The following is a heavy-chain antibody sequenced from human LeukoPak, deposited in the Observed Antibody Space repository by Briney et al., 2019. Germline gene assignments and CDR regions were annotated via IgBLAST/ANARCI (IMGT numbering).Heavy chain of an antibody. CDR3: ARVRIAVAVSAFDI. D-gene: IGHD6-19*01. CDR1: GFTFSNHC. V-gene: IGHV3-7*01. J-gene: IGHJ3*02. Sequence: PGGSLRLSCAASGFTFSNHCMSWVRQAPGKGLEWVANIKQDGSEKYYVDSVKGRFTISRDNAKNSLYLQMSILRAADTAVYYCARVRIAVAVSAFDIWGQGTMVTVSS. CDR2: IKQDGSEK.